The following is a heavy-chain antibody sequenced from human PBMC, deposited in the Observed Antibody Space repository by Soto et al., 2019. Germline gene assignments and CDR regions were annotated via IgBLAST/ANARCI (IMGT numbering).Heavy chain of an antibody. CDR3: ASRDPGTSVDY. J-gene: IGHJ4*02. Sequence: SETLSLTCAVSCGSFTSNNWWTWVRQPPGQGLEWIGEIYRTGSTNYNPSLKSRVTISLDKSENQFSLKVTSRTAADTAVYYCASRDPGTSVDYWGQGTLVTVSS. CDR1: CGSFTSNNW. D-gene: IGHD1-7*01. CDR2: IYRTGST. V-gene: IGHV4-4*02.